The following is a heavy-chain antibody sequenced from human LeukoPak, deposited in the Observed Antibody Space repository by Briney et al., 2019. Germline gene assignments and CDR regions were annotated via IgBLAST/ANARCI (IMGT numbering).Heavy chain of an antibody. Sequence: ASVKVSCKASGYTFTSYGISWVRQAPGQGLEWMGWISAYNGNTNYAQKLQGRVTMTTDTSTSTAYMELRSLRSDDTAVYYCARDGLRYRSSTSCPHGALNFDYWGQGTLVTVSS. J-gene: IGHJ4*02. D-gene: IGHD2-2*01. CDR2: ISAYNGNT. CDR1: GYTFTSYG. V-gene: IGHV1-18*04. CDR3: ARDGLRYRSSTSCPHGALNFDY.